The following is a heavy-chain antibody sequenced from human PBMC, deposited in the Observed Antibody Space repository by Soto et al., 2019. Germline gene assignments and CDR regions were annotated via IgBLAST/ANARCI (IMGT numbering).Heavy chain of an antibody. D-gene: IGHD3-3*01. V-gene: IGHV3-30-3*01. CDR3: ARDGAWSGYYYYYGMDV. Sequence: GGSLRLSCAASGFTFSSYAIHWVRQAPGKGLEWVAVISYDGSNKYYADSVKGRFTISRDNSKNTLYLQMNSLRAEDTAVYYFARDGAWSGYYYYYGMDVGGQGTTVTVSS. J-gene: IGHJ6*01. CDR2: ISYDGSNK. CDR1: GFTFSSYA.